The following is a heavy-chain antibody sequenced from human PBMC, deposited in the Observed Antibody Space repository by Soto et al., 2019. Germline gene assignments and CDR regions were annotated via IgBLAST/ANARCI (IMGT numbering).Heavy chain of an antibody. D-gene: IGHD6-6*01. J-gene: IGHJ4*02. CDR1: GFTFDDYA. Sequence: EVQLVESGGGLVQPGRSLRLSCAASGFTFDDYAMHWVRQGPGKGLEWVSGISWNSGSIGYADSVKGRFTISRDNAKNSLYLQMNSLRAEDTALYYCAKDIGIADRYLDYWGQGTLVTVSS. V-gene: IGHV3-9*01. CDR2: ISWNSGSI. CDR3: AKDIGIADRYLDY.